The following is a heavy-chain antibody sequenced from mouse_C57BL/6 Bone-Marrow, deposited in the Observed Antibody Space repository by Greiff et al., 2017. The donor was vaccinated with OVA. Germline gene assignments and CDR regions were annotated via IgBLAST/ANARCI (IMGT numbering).Heavy chain of an antibody. D-gene: IGHD2-3*01. Sequence: EVKVVESGGGLVQPKGSLKLSCAASGFSFNTYAMNWVRQAPGKGLEWVARIRSKSNNYATYYADSVKDRFTISRDDSESMLYLKMNNLKTEDTAMYYCVRHDDGYPYAMDYWGQGTSVTVSS. CDR3: VRHDDGYPYAMDY. V-gene: IGHV10-1*01. CDR1: GFSFNTYA. J-gene: IGHJ4*01. CDR2: IRSKSNNYAT.